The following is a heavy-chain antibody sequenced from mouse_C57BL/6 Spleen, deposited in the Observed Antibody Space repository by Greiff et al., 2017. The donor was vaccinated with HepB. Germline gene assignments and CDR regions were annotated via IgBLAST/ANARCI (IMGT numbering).Heavy chain of an antibody. V-gene: IGHV1-55*01. Sequence: SGAELVKPGASVKMSCKASGYTFTSYWITWVKQRPGQGLEWIGDIYPGSGSTNYNEKFKSKATLTVDTSSSTAYMQLSSLTSEDSAVYYCARGNYDYDYWGQGTTLTVSS. J-gene: IGHJ2*01. CDR2: IYPGSGST. CDR1: GYTFTSYW. CDR3: ARGNYDYDY. D-gene: IGHD2-4*01.